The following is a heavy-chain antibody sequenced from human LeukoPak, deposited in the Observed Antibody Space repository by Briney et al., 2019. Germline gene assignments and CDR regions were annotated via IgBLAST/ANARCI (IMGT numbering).Heavy chain of an antibody. V-gene: IGHV3-30*04. CDR2: ISYDGSNK. Sequence: GGSLRLSCAASGFTFSSYAMHWVRQAPGKGLEWVAVISYDGSNKYYADSVKGRFTISRDNSKNTLYLQMNSLRAEDTAVYYWARFYITMVRGVTKYNWFAPWGQGTLVTVSP. J-gene: IGHJ5*02. CDR3: ARFYITMVRGVTKYNWFAP. D-gene: IGHD3-10*01. CDR1: GFTFSSYA.